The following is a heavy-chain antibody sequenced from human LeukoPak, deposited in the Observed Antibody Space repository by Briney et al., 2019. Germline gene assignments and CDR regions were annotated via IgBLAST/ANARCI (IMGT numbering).Heavy chain of an antibody. Sequence: SETLSLTCTVSGGSIINDYWSWVRQPPGKELEWIGYIYGGGRTSYNPPLESRVTISVDTSNNQFSLKLNSVTAADTAVYFCERHGSQLVGLSPFYFDKWGQGILVNVSS. CDR1: GGSIINDY. CDR2: IYGGGRT. J-gene: IGHJ4*02. V-gene: IGHV4-59*08. D-gene: IGHD1-26*01. CDR3: ERHGSQLVGLSPFYFDK.